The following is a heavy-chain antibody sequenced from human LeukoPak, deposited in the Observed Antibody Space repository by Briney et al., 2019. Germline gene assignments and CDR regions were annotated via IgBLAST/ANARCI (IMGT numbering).Heavy chain of an antibody. J-gene: IGHJ4*02. CDR2: VSGSGSST. CDR1: GFTFSTYA. CDR3: AKDGRGSSSWANLY. V-gene: IGHV3-23*01. D-gene: IGHD6-13*01. Sequence: GGSLRLSCAASGFTFSTYAMSWVRQAPGKGLEWVSAVSGSGSSTYYADSVKGRFTISRDNSKNTLYLQMNSLRAEDTAVYYCAKDGRGSSSWANLYWARGTLVTVSS.